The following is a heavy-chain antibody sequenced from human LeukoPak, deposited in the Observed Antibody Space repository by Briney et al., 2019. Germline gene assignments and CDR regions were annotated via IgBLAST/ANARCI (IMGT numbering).Heavy chain of an antibody. CDR2: ISKDGSDK. Sequence: GGSLRLSCAASGFTFSDYAMHWVRQAPGKGLEWVAVISKDGSDKYYPGSVRGRFTISRDNSKNTIYLQMDSLRAEDTAIYYCARDYWWNYDYWGQGTLVTISS. CDR3: ARDYWWNYDY. J-gene: IGHJ4*02. D-gene: IGHD1-7*01. CDR1: GFTFSDYA. V-gene: IGHV3-30-3*01.